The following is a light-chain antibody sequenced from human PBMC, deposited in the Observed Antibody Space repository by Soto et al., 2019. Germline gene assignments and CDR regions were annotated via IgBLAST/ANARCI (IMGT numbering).Light chain of an antibody. CDR2: EVS. J-gene: IGLJ3*02. CDR1: SSDVGGYKF. V-gene: IGLV2-14*01. Sequence: QSALTQPASVSGSPGQSITISCTGTSSDVGGYKFVSWYQQHPGKAPKLMIYEVSNRPSGVSNRFSGSKSVNTASLTISGLQAEDEADYYCSSYTTSSTRVFGGGTKLTVL. CDR3: SSYTTSSTRV.